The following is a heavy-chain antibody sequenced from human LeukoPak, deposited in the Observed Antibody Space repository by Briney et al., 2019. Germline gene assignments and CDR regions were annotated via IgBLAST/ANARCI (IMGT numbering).Heavy chain of an antibody. CDR1: GFTFSSYS. J-gene: IGHJ6*04. V-gene: IGHV3-21*01. CDR2: ISSSSSYI. D-gene: IGHD6-19*01. CDR3: ARAGAVANYGMDV. Sequence: GGSLRLSCVASGFTFSSYSMNWVRQAPGKGLEWVSSISSSSSYIYYADSVKGRFTISRDNAKNSLYLQMNSLRAEDTAVYYCARAGAVANYGMDVWGKGTTVTVSS.